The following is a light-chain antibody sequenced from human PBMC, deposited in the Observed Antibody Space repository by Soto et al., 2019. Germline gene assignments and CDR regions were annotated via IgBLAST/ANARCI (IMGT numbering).Light chain of an antibody. CDR2: AAS. J-gene: IGKJ4*01. Sequence: DIQMTQSPSSLSASLGDRVTITCRASQGIGVYLAWFQQKPGKVPRLLIYAASALQSGVPSRFSGGGSGTDFTLTINSLQPEDVATYYCQKYNSAPLTCGGGTKVEIK. CDR1: QGIGVY. V-gene: IGKV1-27*01. CDR3: QKYNSAPLT.